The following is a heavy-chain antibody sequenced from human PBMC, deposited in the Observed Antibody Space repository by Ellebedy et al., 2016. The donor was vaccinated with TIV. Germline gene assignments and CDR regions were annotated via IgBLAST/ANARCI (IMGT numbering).Heavy chain of an antibody. Sequence: GGSLRLSCAASGFTVSSNYMSWVRQAPGKGLVWVSRINSDGSSTTYADSVKGRFTISRDNAKNTLYLQMNSLRAEDTAVYYCAKDRWDYDYVWGSYRYTHYFDYWGQGTLVTVSS. CDR1: GFTVSSNY. J-gene: IGHJ4*02. CDR3: AKDRWDYDYVWGSYRYTHYFDY. D-gene: IGHD3-16*02. CDR2: INSDGSST. V-gene: IGHV3-74*01.